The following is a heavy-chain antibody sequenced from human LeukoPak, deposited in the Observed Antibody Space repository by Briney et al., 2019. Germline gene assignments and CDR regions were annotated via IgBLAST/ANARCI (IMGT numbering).Heavy chain of an antibody. D-gene: IGHD3-22*01. CDR2: IYYSGST. CDR1: GGSISSYY. Sequence: SETLSLTCTVSGGSISSYYWSWIRQPPGKGLEWIGYIYYSGSTYYNPSLKSRVTISVDTSKNQFSLKLSSVTAADTAVYYCARTSISLDYDQGNYYFDYWGQGTLVTVSS. J-gene: IGHJ4*02. V-gene: IGHV4-59*12. CDR3: ARTSISLDYDQGNYYFDY.